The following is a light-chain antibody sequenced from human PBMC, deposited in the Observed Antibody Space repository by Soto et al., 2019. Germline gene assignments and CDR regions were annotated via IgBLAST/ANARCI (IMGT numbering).Light chain of an antibody. J-gene: IGKJ5*01. CDR2: KAS. CDR3: QQYKSYSSIT. V-gene: IGKV1-5*03. Sequence: DVHMTQSPSTLSASVGDRVTITCRASQSISAWLAWYQQKPGKAPNLLIYKASTLESGVPSRFSGSGSGTEFTLTISSLQPDDFATYYSQQYKSYSSITFGQGTRLEIK. CDR1: QSISAW.